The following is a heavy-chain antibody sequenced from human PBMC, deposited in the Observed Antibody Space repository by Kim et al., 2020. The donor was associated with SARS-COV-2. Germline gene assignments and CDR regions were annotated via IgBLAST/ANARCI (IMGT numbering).Heavy chain of an antibody. J-gene: IGHJ4*02. V-gene: IGHV3-7*01. CDR3: VTVQGGLTPDY. D-gene: IGHD3-16*01. Sequence: YLDSGKGRFTITSDNAKNSLYLQMNSLRVEDPAVYYCVTVQGGLTPDYWGQGTLVTVSS.